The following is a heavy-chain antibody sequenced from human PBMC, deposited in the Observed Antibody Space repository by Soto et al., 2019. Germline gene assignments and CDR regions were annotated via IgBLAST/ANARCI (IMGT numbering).Heavy chain of an antibody. CDR3: ARADPYYDFWSGYSGDWFDP. Sequence: SETLSLTCTVSGGSISSYYWSWIRQPPGKGLEWIGYIYYSGSTNYNPSLKSRVTISVDTSKNQFSLKLSSVTAADTAVYYCARADPYYDFWSGYSGDWFDPWGQGTLVTVSS. CDR1: GGSISSYY. V-gene: IGHV4-59*01. J-gene: IGHJ5*02. D-gene: IGHD3-3*01. CDR2: IYYSGST.